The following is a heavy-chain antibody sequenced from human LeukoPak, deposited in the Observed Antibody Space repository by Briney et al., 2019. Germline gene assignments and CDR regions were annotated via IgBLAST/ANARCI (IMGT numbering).Heavy chain of an antibody. CDR3: ARVYGGKSYYFDY. Sequence: GGSLRLSCAASGFSFNIYAMSWVRQAPGKGLEWVSYISSSGSTIYYADSVKGRFTISRDNAKNSLYLQMNSLRAEDTAVYYCARVYGGKSYYFDYWGQGTLVTVSS. D-gene: IGHD4-23*01. V-gene: IGHV3-48*03. CDR1: GFSFNIYA. J-gene: IGHJ4*02. CDR2: ISSSGSTI.